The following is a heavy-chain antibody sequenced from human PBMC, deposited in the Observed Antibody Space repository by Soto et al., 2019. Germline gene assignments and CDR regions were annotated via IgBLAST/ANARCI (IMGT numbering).Heavy chain of an antibody. D-gene: IGHD3-10*01. J-gene: IGHJ4*02. CDR1: GFTFSSFG. CDR2: ISYDGSNK. V-gene: IGHV3-30*18. Sequence: QVQLVDSGGGVVQPGRSLRLSCAASGFTFSSFGMHWVRQAPAKGLEWVAVISYDGSNKYYADSVKGRFTISRDNSKHTLYLQMNSLRAEYTAVYYCAKVMGVRGVTSGADYWGQGTLVTVSS. CDR3: AKVMGVRGVTSGADY.